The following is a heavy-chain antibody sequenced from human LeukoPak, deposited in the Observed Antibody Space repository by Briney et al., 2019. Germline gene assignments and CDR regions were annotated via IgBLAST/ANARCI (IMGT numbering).Heavy chain of an antibody. D-gene: IGHD5-18*01. CDR1: GFAFTRYW. CDR2: IKQDGSET. V-gene: IGHV3-7*01. CDR3: ARDSGRGYSYGLIDY. J-gene: IGHJ4*02. Sequence: GGSLRLSCAGSGFAFTRYWLSWVRQAPGKGLEWLANIKQDGSETYYVDSVKGRFTISRDNSKNTLYLQMNSLRAEDTAVYYCARDSGRGYSYGLIDYWGQGTLVTVSS.